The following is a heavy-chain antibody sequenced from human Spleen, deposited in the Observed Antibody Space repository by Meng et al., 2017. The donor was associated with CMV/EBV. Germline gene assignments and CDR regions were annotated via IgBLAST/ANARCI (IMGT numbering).Heavy chain of an antibody. Sequence: YYMRWIRQAPGKGLEWVSYISSSGSTIYYADSVKGRFAISRDNAKNSLYLQMNSLRAEDTAVYYCARDRDDYVWGTYRYTDHWYFDLWGRGTLVTVSS. CDR1: YY. J-gene: IGHJ2*01. V-gene: IGHV3-11*01. CDR2: ISSSGSTI. D-gene: IGHD3-16*02. CDR3: ARDRDDYVWGTYRYTDHWYFDL.